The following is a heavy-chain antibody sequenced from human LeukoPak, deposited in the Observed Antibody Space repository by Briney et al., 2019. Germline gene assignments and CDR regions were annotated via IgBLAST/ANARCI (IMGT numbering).Heavy chain of an antibody. Sequence: SQTLSLTCTVSGGSISSGGYYWSWIRQPPGKGLEWIGYIYHSGSTYYNPSLKSRVTISVDRSKNQFSLKLSSVTAADTAVYYCARDGNDYNYYYMDVRGKGTTVTVSS. CDR2: IYHSGST. V-gene: IGHV4-30-2*01. CDR3: ARDGNDYNYYYMDV. CDR1: GGSISSGGYY. J-gene: IGHJ6*03.